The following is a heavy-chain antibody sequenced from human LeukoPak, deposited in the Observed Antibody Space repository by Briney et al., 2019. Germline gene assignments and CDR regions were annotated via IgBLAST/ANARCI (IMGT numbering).Heavy chain of an antibody. CDR2: IRYDGSNK. Sequence: PGGSLRLSCAASGFIFSNYGIHWVRQAPCKGLEWVAFIRYDGSNKYYADSVKGRFTISRDNSKNTLYLQMNSLRAEDTAVYYCAREKSIAARPHYMDVWGKGTTVTVSS. J-gene: IGHJ6*03. D-gene: IGHD6-6*01. CDR1: GFIFSNYG. V-gene: IGHV3-30*02. CDR3: AREKSIAARPHYMDV.